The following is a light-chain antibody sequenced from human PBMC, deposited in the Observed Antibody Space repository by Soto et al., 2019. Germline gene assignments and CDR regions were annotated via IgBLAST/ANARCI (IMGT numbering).Light chain of an antibody. J-gene: IGKJ4*01. CDR3: QQYNSNPLT. CDR1: QRISAW. CDR2: KAS. Sequence: DIQMTQSPSTLSASVGDRVIITCRASQRISAWLAWYQQKPGKAPKLLIYKASSLESGVPSRFSGSGSGTEFTLTISGLQPDDFATYYCQQYNSNPLTFGGGTKVEIK. V-gene: IGKV1-5*03.